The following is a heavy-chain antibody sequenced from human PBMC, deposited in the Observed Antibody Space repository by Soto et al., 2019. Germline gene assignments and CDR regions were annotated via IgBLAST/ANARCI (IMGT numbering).Heavy chain of an antibody. V-gene: IGHV1-69*01. CDR1: GGSFNRHT. CDR2: IIPIFGTA. D-gene: IGHD3-22*01. CDR3: ARGWGYDSTDYYYAY. J-gene: IGHJ4*02. Sequence: QVQLVQSGAEVRKPGSSVRVSCKASGGSFNRHTISWVRQAPGQGLEWMGGIIPIFGTANHAQNFQGRVTIIADESTSTVYMELSSMRSDDTAIYYCARGWGYDSTDYYYAYWGQVTLVIVSS.